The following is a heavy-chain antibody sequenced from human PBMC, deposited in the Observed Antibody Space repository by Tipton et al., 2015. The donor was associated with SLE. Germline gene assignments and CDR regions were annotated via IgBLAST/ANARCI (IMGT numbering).Heavy chain of an antibody. CDR3: ARVSGGIAYMDV. CDR1: GGSFSTYY. J-gene: IGHJ6*03. CDR2: IDHFGNT. V-gene: IGHV4-34*01. D-gene: IGHD6-13*01. Sequence: LRLSCTVSGGSFSTYYWSWIRQPPGKGLEWIGEIDHFGNTNYNPSLKSRITVSVDTSKNQFSLKLSSVTAADTAVYYCARVSGGIAYMDVWGKGTTVTFSS.